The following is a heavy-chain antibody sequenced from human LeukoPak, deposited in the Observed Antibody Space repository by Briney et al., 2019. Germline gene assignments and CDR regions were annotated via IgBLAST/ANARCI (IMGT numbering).Heavy chain of an antibody. V-gene: IGHV3-30*02. Sequence: GGSLRLSCAASGFTFSSYGMHWVRQAPGKGLEWVAFIRYDGSNKYYADSVKDRFTISRDNSKNTLYLQMNSLRAEDTAVYYCAKERITMVRGVREFDPWGQGTLVTVSS. J-gene: IGHJ5*02. CDR1: GFTFSSYG. D-gene: IGHD3-10*01. CDR3: AKERITMVRGVREFDP. CDR2: IRYDGSNK.